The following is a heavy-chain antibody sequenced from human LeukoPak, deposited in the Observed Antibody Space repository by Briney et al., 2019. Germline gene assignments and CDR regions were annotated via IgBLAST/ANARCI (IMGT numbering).Heavy chain of an antibody. CDR1: GFTFSSYA. J-gene: IGHJ4*02. CDR2: ISGSGGST. CDR3: AKVDVRVVDTAMVYGYFDY. V-gene: IGHV3-23*01. Sequence: AGGSLRLSCAASGFTFSSYAMSWVRQAPGKGLEWVSGISGSGGSTYYADSVKGRFTISRDNSKNTLYLQMNSLRAEDTAVYYCAKVDVRVVDTAMVYGYFDYWGQGTLVTVSS. D-gene: IGHD5-18*01.